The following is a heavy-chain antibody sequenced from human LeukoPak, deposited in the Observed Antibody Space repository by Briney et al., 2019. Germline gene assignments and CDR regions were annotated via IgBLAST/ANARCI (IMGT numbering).Heavy chain of an antibody. CDR1: GGSISSSSYY. CDR3: ARRRIAAAGPSAYYYYGMDV. V-gene: IGHV4-39*01. CDR2: IYYSGST. D-gene: IGHD6-13*01. J-gene: IGHJ6*02. Sequence: SETLSLTCTVSGGSISSSSYYWGWIRQPPGKGLEWIGSIYYSGSTYYNPSLKSRVTISVDTSKNQFSPKLSSVTAADTAVYYCARRRIAAAGPSAYYYYGMDVWGQGTTVTVSS.